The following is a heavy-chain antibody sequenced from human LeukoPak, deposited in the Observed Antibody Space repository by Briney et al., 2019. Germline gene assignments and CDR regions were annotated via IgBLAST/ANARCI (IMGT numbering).Heavy chain of an antibody. Sequence: GGSLRLSCAASGFTFSDYYMSWIRQAPGKGLEWVAYITSTGDDIYYADSVKGRFTISRDNAKNSLYLQMNSLRAEDTAVYYCARGGYDILTGYFEFDPWGQGTLVTVSS. CDR3: ARGGYDILTGYFEFDP. CDR1: GFTFSDYY. V-gene: IGHV3-11*04. J-gene: IGHJ5*02. CDR2: ITSTGDDI. D-gene: IGHD3-9*01.